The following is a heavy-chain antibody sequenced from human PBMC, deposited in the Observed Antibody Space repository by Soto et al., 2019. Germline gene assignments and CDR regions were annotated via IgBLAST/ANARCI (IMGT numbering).Heavy chain of an antibody. D-gene: IGHD3-22*01. CDR3: ARGGAHYFDSSGYYFDH. J-gene: IGHJ4*02. CDR1: DYIFISYG. V-gene: IGHV1-18*04. CDR2: ISTYNGNA. Sequence: QVHLVQSGAEVKKPGASVKVSCTASDYIFISYGINWLRQAPGQGLEWMGWISTYNGNANYAQKLQDRVTMTTDISTSTVHMELRSLRSDDTAVYYCARGGAHYFDSSGYYFDHWGQGALVTVSS.